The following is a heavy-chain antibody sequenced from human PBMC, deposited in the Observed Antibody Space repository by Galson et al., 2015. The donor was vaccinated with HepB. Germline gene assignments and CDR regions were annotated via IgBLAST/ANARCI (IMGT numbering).Heavy chain of an antibody. Sequence: SVKVSCKASGYTFTSYGISWVRQAPGQGLEWMGGIIPIFGTANYAQKFQGRVTITADESTSTAYMELSSLRSEDTAVYYCARSDYVAVATITGGYYYYGMDVWGQGTTVTVSS. J-gene: IGHJ6*02. V-gene: IGHV1-69*13. CDR2: IIPIFGTA. CDR3: ARSDYVAVATITGGYYYYGMDV. D-gene: IGHD5-12*01. CDR1: GYTFTSYG.